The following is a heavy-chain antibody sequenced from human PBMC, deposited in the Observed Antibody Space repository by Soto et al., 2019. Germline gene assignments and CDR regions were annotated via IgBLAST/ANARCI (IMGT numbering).Heavy chain of an antibody. D-gene: IGHD2-15*01. CDR3: ARGCSGGSCYSIWFDY. CDR2: IKQDGSEK. CDR1: GFTFSNYW. Sequence: GGSLRLSCAASGFTFSNYWMTWVRQAPGKGLEWVANIKQDGSEKYYVDSVKGRFTISRDNAKNSLYLQMNSLRAEDTAVYYCARGCSGGSCYSIWFDYWGQGTQVTVS. J-gene: IGHJ4*02. V-gene: IGHV3-7*03.